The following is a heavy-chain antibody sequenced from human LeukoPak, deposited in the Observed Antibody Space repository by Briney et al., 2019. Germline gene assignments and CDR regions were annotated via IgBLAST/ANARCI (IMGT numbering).Heavy chain of an antibody. D-gene: IGHD3-10*01. V-gene: IGHV3-21*01. J-gene: IGHJ4*02. CDR1: GFLFRTYW. Sequence: GGSLRLSCAASGFLFRTYWMSWVRQAPGKGLEWVSSISSSSSYIYYADSVKGRFTISRDNAKNSLYLQMNSLRAEDTAVYYCAREEEYYGSGSYYNPFDYWGQGTLVTVSS. CDR3: AREEEYYGSGSYYNPFDY. CDR2: ISSSSSYI.